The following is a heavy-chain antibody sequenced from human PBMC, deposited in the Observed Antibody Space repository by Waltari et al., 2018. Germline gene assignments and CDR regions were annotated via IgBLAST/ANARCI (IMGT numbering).Heavy chain of an antibody. CDR3: ARGIAAAGAFDY. Sequence: QVQLQESGPGLVKPSETLSLTCTVSGGSISIHSWTWIRQPPGKGLEWIGYIYYSGSTNYNPSLKSRVTISVDTSKNQFSLKLSSVTAADTAVYYCARGIAAAGAFDYWGQGTLVTVSS. D-gene: IGHD6-13*01. CDR1: GGSISIHS. V-gene: IGHV4-59*11. J-gene: IGHJ4*02. CDR2: IYYSGST.